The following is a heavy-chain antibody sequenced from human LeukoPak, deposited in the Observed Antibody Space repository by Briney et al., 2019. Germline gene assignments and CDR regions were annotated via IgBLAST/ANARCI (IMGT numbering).Heavy chain of an antibody. CDR2: INQGGST. J-gene: IGHJ4*02. V-gene: IGHV4-34*01. Sequence: SETLSLTCAVYGGSFSGYYWSWIRQPPGKGLEWIGEINQGGSTNYNPSLKSRVTISVDTSKNQFSLKLDSVTAADTAVYYCARRRYFDYWGQGTLVTVSS. CDR1: GGSFSGYY. CDR3: ARRRYFDY.